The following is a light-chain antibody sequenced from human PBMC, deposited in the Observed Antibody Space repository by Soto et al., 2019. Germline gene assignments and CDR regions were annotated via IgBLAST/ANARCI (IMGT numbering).Light chain of an antibody. J-gene: IGLJ1*01. CDR3: GSYASNIYV. CDR2: DVS. Sequence: QSALTQPRSVSGSPGQSVTISCTGTSSDVGRYNFVSWYQEHPGKAPKLMIYDVSKRPSGVPDRFSGSKSGNTASLTISGLQAEDEADYYCGSYASNIYVFGTGTKVTVL. V-gene: IGLV2-11*01. CDR1: SSDVGRYNF.